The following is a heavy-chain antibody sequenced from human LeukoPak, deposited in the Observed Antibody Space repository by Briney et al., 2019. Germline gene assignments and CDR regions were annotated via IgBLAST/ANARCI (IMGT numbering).Heavy chain of an antibody. Sequence: PSETLSLTCTVTGGSISSYYWSWIRQSPGKGLEWIGYIYYSGNTNCNPSLKSRVSISIDTSKNQFSLKLSSVTAADTAVYYCARVGSGSFDYWGQGTLVTVSA. CDR1: GGSISSYY. CDR3: ARVGSGSFDY. V-gene: IGHV4-59*01. CDR2: IYYSGNT. J-gene: IGHJ4*02. D-gene: IGHD1-26*01.